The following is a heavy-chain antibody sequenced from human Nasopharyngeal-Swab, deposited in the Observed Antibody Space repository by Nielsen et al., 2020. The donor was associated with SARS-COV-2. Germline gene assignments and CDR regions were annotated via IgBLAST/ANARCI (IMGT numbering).Heavy chain of an antibody. D-gene: IGHD6-13*01. CDR3: PHIGSSSPAEKTFDY. CDR2: IYWDDDK. J-gene: IGHJ4*02. V-gene: IGHV2-5*02. Sequence: WIRQPPGKALEWLALIYWDDDKRYSPSLKSRLTITKDTSKNQVVLTMTNMDPVDTATYYCPHIGSSSPAEKTFDYWGQGTLVTVSS.